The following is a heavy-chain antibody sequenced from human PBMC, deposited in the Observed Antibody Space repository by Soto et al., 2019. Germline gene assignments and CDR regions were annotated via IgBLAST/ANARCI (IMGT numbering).Heavy chain of an antibody. J-gene: IGHJ6*03. D-gene: IGHD2-2*01. CDR3: AREGGSGVVVPGYYYYYMDV. V-gene: IGHV1-69*04. CDR1: GGTFSSYT. Sequence: ASVKVSCKASGGTFSSYTISWVRQAPGQGLEWMGRIIPILGIANYAQKFQGRVTITADKSTSTAYMELSSLRSEDTAVYYCAREGGSGVVVPGYYYYYMDVWGKGTTVTVSS. CDR2: IIPILGIA.